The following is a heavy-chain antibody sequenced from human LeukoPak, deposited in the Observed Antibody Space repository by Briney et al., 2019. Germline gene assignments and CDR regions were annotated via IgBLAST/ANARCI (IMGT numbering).Heavy chain of an antibody. V-gene: IGHV4-34*01. D-gene: IGHD6-13*01. J-gene: IGHJ5*02. CDR2: INHSGST. CDR3: ARGLAAAGKRRFDP. Sequence: SETLSLTCAVYGRSFSGYYWSWIRQPPGKGLEWIGEINHSGSTNYNPSLKSRVTISVDTSKNQFSLKLSSVTAADTAVYYCARGLAAAGKRRFDPWGQGTLVTVSS. CDR1: GRSFSGYY.